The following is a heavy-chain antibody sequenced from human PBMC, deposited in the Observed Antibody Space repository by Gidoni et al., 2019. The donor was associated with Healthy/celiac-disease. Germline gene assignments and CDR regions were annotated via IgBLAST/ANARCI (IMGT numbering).Heavy chain of an antibody. CDR2: ISYEGSNK. V-gene: IGHV3-30-3*01. J-gene: IGHJ6*02. Sequence: QVQLVGSGGGEVQPGRSLRLSCDASGFTFSSYAMHWVRPAPGKGLEWVAVISYEGSNKYYADSVKGRFTISRDNSKNTLYLQMNSLRAEDTAVYYCARDLQQLPNYYYYGMDVWGQGTTVTVSS. CDR1: GFTFSSYA. CDR3: ARDLQQLPNYYYYGMDV. D-gene: IGHD6-13*01.